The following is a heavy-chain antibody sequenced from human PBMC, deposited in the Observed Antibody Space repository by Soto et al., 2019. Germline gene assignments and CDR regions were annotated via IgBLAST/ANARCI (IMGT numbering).Heavy chain of an antibody. V-gene: IGHV4-61*01. CDR3: AREPRYSSGWFCFDN. CDR1: GGCVSSTNFY. J-gene: IGHJ4*02. D-gene: IGHD6-19*01. CDR2: IYNSGTT. Sequence: PSETLSLTCTLSGGCVSSTNFYWSWIWQPPGKGLEWVAHIYNSGTTSHNPSLKSRVTISIDTSKNQFSLKLSSVTAADTAVYYCAREPRYSSGWFCFDNWGQGTLVTVSS.